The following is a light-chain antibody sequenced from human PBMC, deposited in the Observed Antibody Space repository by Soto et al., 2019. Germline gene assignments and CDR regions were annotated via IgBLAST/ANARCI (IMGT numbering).Light chain of an antibody. CDR3: QQYNGHPLS. V-gene: IGKV1-5*03. CDR1: ENVNSW. CDR2: RAS. J-gene: IGKJ4*01. Sequence: DIQMTQSPSTVSASVGDRVTITCRASENVNSWVAWHQQKPGRAPKLLIYRASTLESGVPSRFSGGGSGTEFTMTISSLQSDDFAADYCQQYNGHPLSFGGGTKVEIK.